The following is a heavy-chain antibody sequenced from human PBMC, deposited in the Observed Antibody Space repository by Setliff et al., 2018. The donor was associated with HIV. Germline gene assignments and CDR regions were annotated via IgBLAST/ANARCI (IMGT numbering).Heavy chain of an antibody. Sequence: ASVKVSCKASGYTFNSYGISWVRQAPGQGFEWMGWISAYNGDTNYVQKLQGRVTMTMDTSTTTAYMELSVLKSDDTAVYYCARDHVVCSGGTCRSDDPYYYYYMNVWGQGTTVTVSS. CDR2: ISAYNGDT. CDR3: ARDHVVCSGGTCRSDDPYYYYYMNV. V-gene: IGHV1-18*01. CDR1: GYTFNSYG. D-gene: IGHD2-15*01. J-gene: IGHJ6*03.